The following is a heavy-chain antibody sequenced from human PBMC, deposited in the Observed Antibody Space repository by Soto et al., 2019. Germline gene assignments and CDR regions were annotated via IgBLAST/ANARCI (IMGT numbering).Heavy chain of an antibody. D-gene: IGHD3-3*01. Sequence: SETLSLTCTVSGGSISSSSYYWGWIRQPPGKGLEWIGSIYYSGSTYYNPSLKSRVTISVDTSKNQFSLKLSSVTAADTAVYYCARRRQYDNRFAPWGQGTLVTVSS. V-gene: IGHV4-39*01. CDR2: IYYSGST. CDR1: GGSISSSSYY. CDR3: ARRRQYDNRFAP. J-gene: IGHJ5*02.